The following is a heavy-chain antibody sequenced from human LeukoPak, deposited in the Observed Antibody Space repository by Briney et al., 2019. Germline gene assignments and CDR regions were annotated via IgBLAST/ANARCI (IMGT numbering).Heavy chain of an antibody. J-gene: IGHJ6*03. Sequence: GGSLRLSCAASGFTVSSNYMSWVRQAPGKGLEWVSVIYSGGSTYYAASVKGRFTISRDNSKNTLYLQMNSLRAEDTAVYYCARDRYTIFGVVTPDMDVWGKGTTVTVSS. V-gene: IGHV3-66*02. D-gene: IGHD3-3*01. CDR1: GFTVSSNY. CDR3: ARDRYTIFGVVTPDMDV. CDR2: IYSGGST.